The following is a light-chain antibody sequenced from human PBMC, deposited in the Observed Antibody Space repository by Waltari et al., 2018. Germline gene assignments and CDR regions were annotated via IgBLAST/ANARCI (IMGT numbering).Light chain of an antibody. CDR2: DAS. J-gene: IGKJ1*01. CDR3: QHSEA. V-gene: IGKV1-33*01. CDR1: QDVINY. Sequence: EMQMTQSPASLSASVGDRVTITCQPSQDVINYINWYQQKPGKAPQLLIYDASTLKTGVPSRFSGRQSGTYFTLTISGLQPEDVGTYYCQHSEAFGQGTTVEI.